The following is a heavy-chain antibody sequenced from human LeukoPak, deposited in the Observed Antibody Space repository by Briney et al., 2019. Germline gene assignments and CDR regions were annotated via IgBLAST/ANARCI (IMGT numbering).Heavy chain of an antibody. CDR1: GFTFSDHA. V-gene: IGHV3-23*01. D-gene: IGHD6-19*01. J-gene: IGHJ4*02. CDR3: AKVSWLGTLPSYHFDS. CDR2: IRGTGTTT. Sequence: GGSLRLSCAASGFTFSDHAMSWVRQAPGKGLEWVSAIRGTGTTTFYAASVKGRFTISRDNSKNTADLQKNSLRAEDTAVYYCAKVSWLGTLPSYHFDSWGQGTQVTVSS.